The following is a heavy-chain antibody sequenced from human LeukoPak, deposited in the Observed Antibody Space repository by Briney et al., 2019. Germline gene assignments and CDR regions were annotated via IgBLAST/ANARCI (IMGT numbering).Heavy chain of an antibody. Sequence: GGSLRLSCATSGFNFDRYTIHWVRQAPGKGLEWVSLAGWAGGTTFYSDSVRGRFTISRDSGRKSVYLQMNSLTTGDTAFYFCAKELDTMFFDYWGQGALVTVSS. CDR1: GFNFDRYT. D-gene: IGHD3-10*02. V-gene: IGHV3-43*01. CDR3: AKELDTMFFDY. CDR2: AGWAGGTT. J-gene: IGHJ4*02.